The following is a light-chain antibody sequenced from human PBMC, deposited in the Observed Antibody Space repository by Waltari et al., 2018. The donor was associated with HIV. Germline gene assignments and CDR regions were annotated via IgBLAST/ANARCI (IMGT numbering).Light chain of an antibody. CDR3: QQYGSSCT. J-gene: IGKJ5*01. CDR2: AAS. Sequence: EIVLTQSPGTLSLSPGERATLSCRASQSVISSYLAWYQQKPGQAPRLLIYAASSRATGIPDRFGGSGSGTDFTLTISRLEPEDFAVYYCQQYGSSCTFGQGTRLEIK. CDR1: QSVISSY. V-gene: IGKV3-20*01.